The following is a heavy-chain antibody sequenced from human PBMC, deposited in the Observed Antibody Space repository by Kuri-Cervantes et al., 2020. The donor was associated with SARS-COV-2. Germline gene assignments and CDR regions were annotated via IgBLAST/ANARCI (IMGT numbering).Heavy chain of an antibody. CDR3: AREGSGWYGEDYYYYGMDV. J-gene: IGHJ6*02. CDR1: GGSISSSSYY. Sequence: GSLRLSCTVSGGSISSSSYYWGWIRQPPGKGLEWIGSIYYSGSTYYNPSLRSQVTISVDTSKNQFSLKLSSVTAADTAVYYCAREGSGWYGEDYYYYGMDVWGQGTTVTVSS. CDR2: IYYSGST. D-gene: IGHD6-19*01. V-gene: IGHV4-39*07.